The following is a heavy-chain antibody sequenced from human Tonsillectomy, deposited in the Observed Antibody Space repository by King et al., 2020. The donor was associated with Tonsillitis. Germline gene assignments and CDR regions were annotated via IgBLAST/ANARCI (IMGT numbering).Heavy chain of an antibody. D-gene: IGHD2-2*01. V-gene: IGHV3-11*01. CDR1: GFTFSDYY. Sequence: QLVQSGGGLVKPGGSLRLSCAASGFTFSDYYMSWIRQAPGKGLEWVSYITSSGGTTYYADSVKGRFTIPRDNAQNSLYLQMNSLRAEDTAVYYCARRGVVAAGSGGVYFQHWGQGTLVTVSS. CDR3: ARRGVVAAGSGGVYFQH. J-gene: IGHJ1*01. CDR2: ITSSGGTT.